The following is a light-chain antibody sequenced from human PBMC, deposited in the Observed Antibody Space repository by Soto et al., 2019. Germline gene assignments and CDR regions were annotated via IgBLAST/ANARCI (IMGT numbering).Light chain of an antibody. V-gene: IGLV2-11*01. CDR3: CSFAGTNTFALYV. J-gene: IGLJ1*01. CDR2: DVI. CDR1: SSDVGGYNY. Sequence: QSALTQPRSVSGSPGQSVAISCTGTSSDVGGYNYVSWYQHHPGKAPKLIIFDVIKRPSGVPDRFSGSKSGNTASLTISGLQADDEADYHCCSFAGTNTFALYVFGTGTKVTV.